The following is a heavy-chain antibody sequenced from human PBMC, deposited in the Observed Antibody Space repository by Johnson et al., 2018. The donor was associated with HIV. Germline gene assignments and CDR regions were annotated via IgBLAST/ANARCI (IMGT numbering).Heavy chain of an antibody. CDR1: GFMFRSFW. CDR2: IKQDGTES. Sequence: VQLVESGGGLVRPGGSLRLSCAASGFMFRSFWMTWVRQAPGMGLEWVANIKQDGTESYYVDSVKGRFTISRDNAKNSLYLQMNSLRVEDTAVYYCARVPNDAFDIWGQGTMVTVSS. V-gene: IGHV3-7*01. CDR3: ARVPNDAFDI. J-gene: IGHJ3*02.